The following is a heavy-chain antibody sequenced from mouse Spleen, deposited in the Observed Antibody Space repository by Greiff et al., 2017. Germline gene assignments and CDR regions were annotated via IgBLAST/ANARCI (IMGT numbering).Heavy chain of an antibody. V-gene: IGHV7-3*01. CDR2: IRNKANGYTT. D-gene: IGHD3-2*01. J-gene: IGHJ4*01. Sequence: EVKVVESGGGLVQPGGSLSLSCAASGFTFTDYYMSWVRQPPGKALEWLGFIRNKANGYTTEYSASVKGRFTISRDNSQSILYLQMNALRAEDSATYYCARSSDSSGYPSAMDYWGQGTSVTVSS. CDR1: GFTFTDYY. CDR3: ARSSDSSGYPSAMDY.